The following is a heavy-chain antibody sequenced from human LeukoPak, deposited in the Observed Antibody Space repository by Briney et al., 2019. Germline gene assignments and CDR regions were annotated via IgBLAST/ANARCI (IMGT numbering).Heavy chain of an antibody. Sequence: SETLSLTCTVSGYSISSGYYWGWIRQPPGKGLEWIGSIYHSGITYYNPSLKSRVTISVDTSKNQFSLKLSSVTAADTAVYYCGGSSSGAFDIWGQGTMVTVSS. CDR3: GGSSSGAFDI. CDR1: GYSISSGYY. V-gene: IGHV4-38-2*02. J-gene: IGHJ3*02. CDR2: IYHSGIT. D-gene: IGHD1-26*01.